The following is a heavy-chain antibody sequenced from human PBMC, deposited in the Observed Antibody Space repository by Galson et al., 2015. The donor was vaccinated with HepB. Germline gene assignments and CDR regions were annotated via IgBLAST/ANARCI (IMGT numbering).Heavy chain of an antibody. J-gene: IGHJ4*02. CDR3: ARGGVATIGGPTFDY. D-gene: IGHD5-12*01. CDR2: ISGYNGNT. V-gene: IGHV1-18*01. CDR1: GYTFSTNG. Sequence: SVKVSCKASGYTFSTNGISWVRQAPGQGLEWMGRISGYNGNTNYAQRFQGRVTMTTDTSTSTVYMEVRSLRYDDTAVYYCARGGVATIGGPTFDYWGQGTPVTVSS.